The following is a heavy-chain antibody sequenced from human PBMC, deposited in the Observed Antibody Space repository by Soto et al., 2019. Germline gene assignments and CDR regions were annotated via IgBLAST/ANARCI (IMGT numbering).Heavy chain of an antibody. CDR3: ARVRDDILTGYYAHDC. J-gene: IGHJ4*02. D-gene: IGHD3-9*01. CDR2: IYYSGST. V-gene: IGHV4-59*01. Sequence: SETLSLTCTVSGGSISSYYWSWIRQPPGKGLEWIGYIYYSGSTNYNPSLKSRVTISVDTSKNQFSLKLSSVTAADTAVYYCARVRDDILTGYYAHDCWGQGTLVTVAS. CDR1: GGSISSYY.